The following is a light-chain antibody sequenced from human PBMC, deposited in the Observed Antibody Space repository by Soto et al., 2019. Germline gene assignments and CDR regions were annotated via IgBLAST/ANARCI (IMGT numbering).Light chain of an antibody. J-gene: IGKJ1*01. CDR2: EAS. CDR3: QQYNTYSRT. CDR1: QSISSW. V-gene: IGKV1-5*03. Sequence: DIQMTQSPSTLSASVGDRVTITCRASQSISSWLAWYQQKPGKAPKLLIYEASSLESGVPSRFSGSGSGTEFTLPISSLQPDDFATYYCQQYNTYSRTFGQGTEVEIK.